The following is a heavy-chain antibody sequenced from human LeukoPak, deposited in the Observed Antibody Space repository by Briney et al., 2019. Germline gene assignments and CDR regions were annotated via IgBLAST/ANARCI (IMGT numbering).Heavy chain of an antibody. V-gene: IGHV3-74*01. Sequence: GGSLRLSCAASGFTFSSYWMHWVRQAPGKGLVWVSRINSDGSSTSYADSVKGRFTISRDNAKNTLYLQMNSLRAEDTAVYYCARAGGSGNDYYGGGYYYYYGMDVWGQGTTATVSS. CDR3: ARAGGSGNDYYGGGYYYYYGMDV. CDR2: INSDGSST. CDR1: GFTFSSYW. J-gene: IGHJ6*02. D-gene: IGHD5-12*01.